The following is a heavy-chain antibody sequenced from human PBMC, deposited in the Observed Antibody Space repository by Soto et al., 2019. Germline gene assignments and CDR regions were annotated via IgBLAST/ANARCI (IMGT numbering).Heavy chain of an antibody. CDR1: GGSFGSSA. CDR3: ARLRRDWGDAFDL. Sequence: SVKVSCKASGGSFGSSAISWVRQAPAQGLEWMGEIIPVFDKANYAQNFQGRLTITADEPTGTVFMQLSSLRSEDTAVYFCARLRRDWGDAFDLWDLGTLVTVSS. V-gene: IGHV1-69*13. D-gene: IGHD3-16*01. CDR2: IIPVFDKA. J-gene: IGHJ3*01.